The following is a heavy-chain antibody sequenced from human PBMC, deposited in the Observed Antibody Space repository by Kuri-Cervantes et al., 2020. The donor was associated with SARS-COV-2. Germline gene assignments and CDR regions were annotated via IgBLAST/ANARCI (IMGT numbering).Heavy chain of an antibody. D-gene: IGHD1-1*01. Sequence: SETLSLTCAVSGVSVTGGTYYWAWIRQPAGKGLEWIGHLDTSGSPTYNPSLKSRVTMSVDTSKNQFSLKLSSVTAADTAVYYCARGPAHRSKNPVGTFDYWGQGTLVTVSS. V-gene: IGHV4-61*09. CDR1: GVSVTGGTYY. CDR3: ARGPAHRSKNPVGTFDY. CDR2: LDTSGSP. J-gene: IGHJ4*02.